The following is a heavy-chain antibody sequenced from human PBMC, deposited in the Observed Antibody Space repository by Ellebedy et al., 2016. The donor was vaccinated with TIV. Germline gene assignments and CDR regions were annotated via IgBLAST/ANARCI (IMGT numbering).Heavy chain of an antibody. CDR1: GGSISSSSYY. J-gene: IGHJ3*02. Sequence: SETLSLTCTVSGGSISSSSYYWGWIRQPPGKGLEWIGSIYYSGSTYYNTSLKSRVTISVDTSKNQFYPKLSSVTAADTAVYYCARRDSGIAVAVTDAFDIWGQGTMVTVSS. D-gene: IGHD6-19*01. CDR3: ARRDSGIAVAVTDAFDI. CDR2: IYYSGST. V-gene: IGHV4-39*01.